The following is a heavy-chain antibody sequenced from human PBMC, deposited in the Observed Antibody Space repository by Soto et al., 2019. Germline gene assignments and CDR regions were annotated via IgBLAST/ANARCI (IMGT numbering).Heavy chain of an antibody. CDR1: GGSISSGGYY. Sequence: SETLSLTCTVSGGSISSGGYYCSWIRQHPGKGLEWIGYIYYSGSTYYNPSLKSRVTISVDTSKNQFSLKLSSVTAADTAVYYCARDKGYYYDSSGYPDAFDIWGQGTMVTVSS. CDR3: ARDKGYYYDSSGYPDAFDI. D-gene: IGHD3-22*01. V-gene: IGHV4-31*03. J-gene: IGHJ3*02. CDR2: IYYSGST.